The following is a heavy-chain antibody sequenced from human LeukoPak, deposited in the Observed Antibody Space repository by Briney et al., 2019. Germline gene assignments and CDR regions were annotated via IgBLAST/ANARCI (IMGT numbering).Heavy chain of an antibody. J-gene: IGHJ4*02. D-gene: IGHD2/OR15-2a*01. V-gene: IGHV3-30*02. CDR3: ARDHSRSMGFDY. CDR1: GFTFSNYG. CDR2: IRYDGSEK. Sequence: GGSLRLSCTASGFTFSNYGMHWVRQAPGKGLEWVAFIRYDGSEKYYADSVKGRITISRDNSKNTLYVQMNSLRAEDTAVYYCARDHSRSMGFDYWGQGTLVTVSS.